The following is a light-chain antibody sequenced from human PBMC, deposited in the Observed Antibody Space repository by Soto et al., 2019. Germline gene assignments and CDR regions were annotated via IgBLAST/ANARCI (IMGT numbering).Light chain of an antibody. V-gene: IGLV2-14*01. CDR1: SSDVGGYNY. Sequence: ALTQPASVSGSPGQSITISCTGTSSDVGGYNYVSWYQQHPGKAPKLVIYDVSNRPSGVSNRFSGSKSGNTASLTISGLQAEDEADYYCNSYTSSSTYVFGTGTKVTVL. CDR2: DVS. CDR3: NSYTSSSTYV. J-gene: IGLJ1*01.